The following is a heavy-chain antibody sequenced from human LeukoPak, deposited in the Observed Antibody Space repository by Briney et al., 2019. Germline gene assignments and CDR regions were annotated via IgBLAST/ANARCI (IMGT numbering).Heavy chain of an antibody. Sequence: GGSLRLSCAASGFTSSSYWMSWVRQAPGKGLEWVANIKQDGSEKYYVDSVKGRFTISRDNAKNSLYLQMNSLRAEDTAVYYCARARDGHNLRGSLDYWGQGTLVTVSS. V-gene: IGHV3-7*01. D-gene: IGHD5-24*01. CDR1: GFTSSSYW. CDR3: ARARDGHNLRGSLDY. CDR2: IKQDGSEK. J-gene: IGHJ4*02.